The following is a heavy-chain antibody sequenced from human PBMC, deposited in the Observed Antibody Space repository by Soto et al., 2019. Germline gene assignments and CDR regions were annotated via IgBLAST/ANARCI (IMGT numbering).Heavy chain of an antibody. CDR3: TVRYCSGGSCGYYYYGMGV. V-gene: IGHV3-15*01. CDR1: GFTFSNAW. CDR2: IKSKTDGGTT. Sequence: GGSLRLSCAASGFTFSNAWMSWVRQAPGKGLEWVGRIKSKTDGGTTDYAAPVKGRFTISRDDSKDTLYLQMNSLKTEDTAVYYCTVRYCSGGSCGYYYYGMGVWGQGTTVTVSS. J-gene: IGHJ6*02. D-gene: IGHD2-15*01.